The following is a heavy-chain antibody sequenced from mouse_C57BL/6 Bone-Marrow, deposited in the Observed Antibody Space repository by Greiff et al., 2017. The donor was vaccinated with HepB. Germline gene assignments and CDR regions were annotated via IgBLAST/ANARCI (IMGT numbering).Heavy chain of an antibody. J-gene: IGHJ4*01. D-gene: IGHD4-1*01. CDR2: IDPSDSYT. V-gene: IGHV1-59*01. CDR1: GYIFTSYW. Sequence: QVQLQQPGAELVRPGTSVKLSCKASGYIFTSYWMHWVKQRPGQGLEWIGVIDPSDSYTNYNQKFKGKATLTVDTSSSTAYMELRSLTSEDSAVYYCTKALTDLGGQGTSVTVSS. CDR3: TKALTDL.